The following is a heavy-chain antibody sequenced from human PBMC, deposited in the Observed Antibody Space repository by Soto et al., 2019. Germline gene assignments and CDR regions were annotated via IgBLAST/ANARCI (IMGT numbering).Heavy chain of an antibody. CDR2: IYHSGST. V-gene: IGHV4-38-2*02. D-gene: IGHD3-9*01. J-gene: IGHJ6*02. CDR3: AREAPYYDILTGEYYGMDV. CDR1: GYSISSGYY. Sequence: PSETLSLTCAVSGYSISSGYYWGWIRQPPGKGLEWIGSIYHSGSTYYNPPLKSRVTISVDASKNQFSLKLSSVTAADTAVYYWAREAPYYDILTGEYYGMDVWGQGTTVTVS.